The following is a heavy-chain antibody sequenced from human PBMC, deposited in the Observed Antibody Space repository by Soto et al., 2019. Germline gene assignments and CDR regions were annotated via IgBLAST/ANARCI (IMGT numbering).Heavy chain of an antibody. J-gene: IGHJ6*02. Sequence: GGSLRLSCGASGFTFSSYSMNWVRQAPGKGLEWVSSISSSSSYIYYADSVKGRFAISRDNAKNSLYPQMNSLRAEDTAVYYCARDSFRYYDSSGTYGMDVWGQGTTVTVSS. CDR2: ISSSSSYI. V-gene: IGHV3-21*01. D-gene: IGHD3-22*01. CDR1: GFTFSSYS. CDR3: ARDSFRYYDSSGTYGMDV.